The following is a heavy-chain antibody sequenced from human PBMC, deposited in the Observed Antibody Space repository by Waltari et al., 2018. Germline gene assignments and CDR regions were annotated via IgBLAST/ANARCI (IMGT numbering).Heavy chain of an antibody. D-gene: IGHD5-12*01. J-gene: IGHJ4*02. Sequence: QVQLQESGPGLVKPSETLSLTCTVSGGSISSHYWSWIRQPPGKGLEWIGYIYYSGSTNYNPSLKSRVTISVDTSKNQFSLKLSSVTAADRAVYYCARSQYSGYGNYYFDYWGQGTLVTVSS. CDR2: IYYSGST. CDR1: GGSISSHY. CDR3: ARSQYSGYGNYYFDY. V-gene: IGHV4-59*11.